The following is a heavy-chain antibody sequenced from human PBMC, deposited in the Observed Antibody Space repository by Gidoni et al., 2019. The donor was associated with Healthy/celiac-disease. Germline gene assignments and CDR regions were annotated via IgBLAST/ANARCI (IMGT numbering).Heavy chain of an antibody. J-gene: IGHJ6*02. Sequence: QVQLVESGGGVVQPGRSLRLSCAASGFTFSSYAMHWVRQAPGKGLEWVAVISYDGSNKYYADSVKGRFTISRDNSKNTLYLQMNSLRAEDTAVYYCARDLNWPPLQYYYYGMDVWGQGTTVTVSS. V-gene: IGHV3-30-3*01. CDR1: GFTFSSYA. CDR3: ARDLNWPPLQYYYYGMDV. CDR2: ISYDGSNK. D-gene: IGHD1-1*01.